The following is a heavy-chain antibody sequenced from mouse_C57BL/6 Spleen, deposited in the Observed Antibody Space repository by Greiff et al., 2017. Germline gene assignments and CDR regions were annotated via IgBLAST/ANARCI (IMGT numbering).Heavy chain of an antibody. CDR1: GYAFSSYW. V-gene: IGHV1-80*01. CDR2: IYPGDGDT. D-gene: IGHD1-1*01. Sequence: QVQLKQSGAELVKPGASVKISCKASGYAFSSYWMNWVKQRPGTGLEWIGQIYPGDGDTNYNGKFKGKAPLTADKSSNTAYMHLSSLTAEDSAVYFCRVYYEGSPGYFDVWGTGTTVTVSS. J-gene: IGHJ1*03. CDR3: RVYYEGSPGYFDV.